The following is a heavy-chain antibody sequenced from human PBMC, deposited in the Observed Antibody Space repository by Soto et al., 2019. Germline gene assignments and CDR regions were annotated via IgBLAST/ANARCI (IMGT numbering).Heavy chain of an antibody. V-gene: IGHV4-61*01. CDR2: IYCSGST. J-gene: IGHJ5*02. D-gene: IGHD2-15*01. CDR1: GCSVSSGSYY. Sequence: TSETLSLTCTVSGCSVSSGSYYWSWIRQPPGKLLEWIGDIYCSGSTNYNPSLKSRGTISVDTSKNQFSLKLSSVTAADTAVYYCGRGGYCRGGSCRYNWFDPWGQGTLVTVSS. CDR3: GRGGYCRGGSCRYNWFDP.